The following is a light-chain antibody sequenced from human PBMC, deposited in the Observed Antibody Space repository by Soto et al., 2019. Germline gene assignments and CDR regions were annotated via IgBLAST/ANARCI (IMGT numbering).Light chain of an antibody. CDR3: QQYNNWHRT. CDR2: GAS. Sequence: EIVLTQSPGTLSLSPGERATLSCRASQSVGSDLAWYQQKPGQAPRLVIYGASTRATGIPARFSGSWSGTEFTLTISSLQSEDFAVYYCQQYNNWHRTFGQGAKVDIK. CDR1: QSVGSD. V-gene: IGKV3-15*01. J-gene: IGKJ1*01.